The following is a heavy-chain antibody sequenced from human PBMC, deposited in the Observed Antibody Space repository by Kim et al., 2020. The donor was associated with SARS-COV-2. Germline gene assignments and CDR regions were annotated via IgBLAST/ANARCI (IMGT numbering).Heavy chain of an antibody. V-gene: IGHV4-39*01. J-gene: IGHJ4*02. Sequence: PSLKSRVTISVDTSKNQFSLKRRSVTAADTAVYYWARRGYGDYAEYYFDYWGQGTLVTVSS. CDR3: ARRGYGDYAEYYFDY. D-gene: IGHD4-17*01.